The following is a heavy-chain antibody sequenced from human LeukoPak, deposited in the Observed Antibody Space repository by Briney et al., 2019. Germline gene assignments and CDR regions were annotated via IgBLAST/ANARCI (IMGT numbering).Heavy chain of an antibody. CDR3: ARGPYSSSSYYYDY. D-gene: IGHD6-6*01. CDR2: INPSVGST. CDR1: GCTFITNDY. V-gene: IGHV1-46*01. Sequence: ASVKVSCTASGCTFITNDYIYWVRQAPGQGLEWMGIINPSVGSTSYAQKFQGRVTMTRDTSTNTVYIELSSLRSDDTAVYYCARGPYSSSSYYYDYWGQGTPVTVSS. J-gene: IGHJ4*02.